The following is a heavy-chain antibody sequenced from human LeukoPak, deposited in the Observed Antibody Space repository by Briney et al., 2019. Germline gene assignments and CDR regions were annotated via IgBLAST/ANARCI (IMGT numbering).Heavy chain of an antibody. CDR2: INPNSGGT. CDR1: GYTFTGYY. CDR3: ALPAAAGGYFQH. Sequence: APVKVSCKASGYTFTGYYMPCVRQAPGQGLEWMGWINPNSGGTNYAQKFQGRVTMTRDTSISTAYMELSRLRSDDTAVYYCALPAAAGGYFQHWGQGTLVTVSS. D-gene: IGHD6-13*01. J-gene: IGHJ1*01. V-gene: IGHV1-2*02.